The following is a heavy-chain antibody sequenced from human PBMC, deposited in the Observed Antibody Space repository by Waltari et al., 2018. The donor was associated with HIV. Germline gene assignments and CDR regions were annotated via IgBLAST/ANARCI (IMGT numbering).Heavy chain of an antibody. Sequence: EVQLVESGGGLVQPGRSLRLSCTASGFSFSDYAMTGVRQDPGKGREGVGFIRNKAYGGTTDYAASVKGRFTISRDDSKMIAYLQMDSLKTDDTAVYFCARDRDDGLDVWGQGTTVTVSS. V-gene: IGHV3-49*04. CDR2: IRNKAYGGTT. J-gene: IGHJ6*02. D-gene: IGHD1-1*01. CDR1: GFSFSDYA. CDR3: ARDRDDGLDV.